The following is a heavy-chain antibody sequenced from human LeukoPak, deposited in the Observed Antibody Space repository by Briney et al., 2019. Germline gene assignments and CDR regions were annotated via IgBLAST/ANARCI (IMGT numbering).Heavy chain of an antibody. CDR1: GGSISSGNNY. V-gene: IGHV4-61*02. CDR3: ARRRLQTEWLGFDP. D-gene: IGHD5-24*01. CDR2: ISTSGST. J-gene: IGHJ5*02. Sequence: SETLSLTCTVSGGSISSGNNYWSWIRQPAGEGLEWIGRISTSGSTNYNPSLKSRVTISVDTSKNQFSLKLNSVTAADTAVYYCARRRLQTEWLGFDPWGQGTLVTVSS.